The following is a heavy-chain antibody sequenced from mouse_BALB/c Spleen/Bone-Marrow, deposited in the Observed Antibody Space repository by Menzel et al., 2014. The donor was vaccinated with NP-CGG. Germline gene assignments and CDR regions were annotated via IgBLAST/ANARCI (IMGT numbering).Heavy chain of an antibody. CDR2: ISNGGGIT. CDR1: GFTFSSYT. J-gene: IGHJ2*01. V-gene: IGHV5-12-2*01. CDR3: ARHYGSGVFYSDY. D-gene: IGHD1-1*01. Sequence: EVKLVESGGGLVQPGGSLKLSCAASGFTFSSYTMSWVRLTPETRLEGVAYISNGGGITYYSDTVKGRFTISRDNAKNTLYLQMNSLKSEDTAMYYCARHYGSGVFYSDYWGQGTTLTVSS.